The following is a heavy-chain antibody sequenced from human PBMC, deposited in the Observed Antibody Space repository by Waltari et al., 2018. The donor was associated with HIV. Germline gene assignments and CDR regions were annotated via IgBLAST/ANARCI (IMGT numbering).Heavy chain of an antibody. Sequence: QVQLQQWGSGLLRPSETLSLTCAVYGGSFSGYYWTWIRRTPHKGLEWIGERKQQGSARYHPPLKSRAAISLDTSKNQFSLKMTSVTAADTGVYYCARGQDAVLNGKYYFDGMDVWGQGTTVTVSS. J-gene: IGHJ6*02. CDR1: GGSFSGYY. V-gene: IGHV4-34*02. D-gene: IGHD1-1*01. CDR2: RKQQGSA. CDR3: ARGQDAVLNGKYYFDGMDV.